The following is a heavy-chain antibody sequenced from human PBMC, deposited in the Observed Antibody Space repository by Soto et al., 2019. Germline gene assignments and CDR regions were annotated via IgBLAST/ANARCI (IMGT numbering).Heavy chain of an antibody. J-gene: IGHJ4*02. CDR2: IKQDGSTI. CDR3: ARSHLYYDSSGYPDY. V-gene: IGHV3-7*03. D-gene: IGHD3-22*01. Sequence: LRLSCAASGVTFSSYWMSWVRQAPGKGLEWVANIKQDGSTIYYADSVKGRFTISRDNAKNSLYLQMNSLRAEDTAVYYCARSHLYYDSSGYPDYWGQGTLVTVSS. CDR1: GVTFSSYW.